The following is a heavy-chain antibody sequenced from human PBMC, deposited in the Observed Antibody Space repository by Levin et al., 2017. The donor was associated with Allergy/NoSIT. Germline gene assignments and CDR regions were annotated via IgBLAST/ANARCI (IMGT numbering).Heavy chain of an antibody. CDR1: GFTFSTYA. D-gene: IGHD3-10*01. V-gene: IGHV3-30*14. J-gene: IGHJ3*01. Sequence: PGGSLRLSCAASGFTFSTYALHWVRQSPGKGLEWVAVVTSDGSRQEYAASVKGRFTISRDNSRNTISLQINSLRPDDTALYFCARDRRNAYYSGSRNYAPAFDVWGQGTPVTVSS. CDR2: VTSDGSRQ. CDR3: ARDRRNAYYSGSRNYAPAFDV.